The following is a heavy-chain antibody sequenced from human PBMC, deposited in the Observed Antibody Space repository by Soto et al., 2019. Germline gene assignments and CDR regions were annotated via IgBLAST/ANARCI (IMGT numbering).Heavy chain of an antibody. CDR1: GGSFSGYD. D-gene: IGHD4-17*01. J-gene: IGHJ5*02. CDR2: INHSGST. CDR3: ASAVGLNGDYDRAVSVFWFDP. V-gene: IGHV4-34*01. Sequence: PSETLSLTCAVYGGSFSGYDWSWIRQPPGKGLEWIGEINHSGSTNYSPSLKSRVTISVETSKNQFSLKLSSVTAADTAVYYCASAVGLNGDYDRAVSVFWFDPGAREPWSPSPQ.